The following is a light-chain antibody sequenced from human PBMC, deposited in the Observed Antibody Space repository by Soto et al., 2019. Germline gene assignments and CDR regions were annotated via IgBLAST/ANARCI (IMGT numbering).Light chain of an antibody. CDR2: SAS. V-gene: IGKV1-12*01. CDR1: QGLNSW. Sequence: DIQMTQSPSSLSASVGDRVTITCRASQGLNSWLAWYQQKPGNAPKLLINSASSLQSGVPSRFSGSGSGTDFTLTISSLQPEDFATYYCQQANSFPYTFGQGTKLEI. CDR3: QQANSFPYT. J-gene: IGKJ2*01.